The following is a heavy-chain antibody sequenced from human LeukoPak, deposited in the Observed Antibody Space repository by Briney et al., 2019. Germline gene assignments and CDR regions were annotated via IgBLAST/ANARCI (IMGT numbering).Heavy chain of an antibody. D-gene: IGHD6-13*01. CDR1: GSSFTSYW. J-gene: IGHJ3*02. Sequence: GASLKISCKGSGSSFTSYWIGWVRQMPGKGLEWMGIIYPGDSDTRYSPSFQGQVTISADKSISTAYLQWSSLKASDTAMYYCARQKGYSSSWDDVFDIWGQGTMVTVSS. V-gene: IGHV5-51*01. CDR2: IYPGDSDT. CDR3: ARQKGYSSSWDDVFDI.